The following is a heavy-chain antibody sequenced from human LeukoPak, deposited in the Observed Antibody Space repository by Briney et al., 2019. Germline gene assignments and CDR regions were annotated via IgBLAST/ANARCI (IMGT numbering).Heavy chain of an antibody. J-gene: IGHJ4*02. V-gene: IGHV4-34*01. Sequence: SETLSLTCAVYGGSFSGYYWSWIRQPPGKGLEWIGSIYYSGSTYYNPSLKRRVTISVDTSKNQFSLKLSSVTAADTAVYYCARDEVGATAYWGQGTLVTVSS. D-gene: IGHD1-26*01. CDR2: IYYSGST. CDR1: GGSFSGYY. CDR3: ARDEVGATAY.